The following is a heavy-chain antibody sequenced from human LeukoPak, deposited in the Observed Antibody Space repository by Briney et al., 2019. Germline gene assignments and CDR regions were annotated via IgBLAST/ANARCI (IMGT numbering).Heavy chain of an antibody. CDR1: GFTFSSYG. J-gene: IGHJ4*02. D-gene: IGHD4-17*01. V-gene: IGHV3-33*01. Sequence: GGSLRLSCAASGFTFSSYGMHWVRQAPGKGLEWVAVIWYDGSNKYYADSVKGRFTISRDNSKNTLYLQMNSLRAEDTAVYYCARAPSGDYNSFDYWGQGTLVTVSS. CDR3: ARAPSGDYNSFDY. CDR2: IWYDGSNK.